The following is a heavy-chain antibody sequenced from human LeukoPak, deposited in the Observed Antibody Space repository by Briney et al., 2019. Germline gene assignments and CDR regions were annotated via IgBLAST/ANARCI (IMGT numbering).Heavy chain of an antibody. CDR3: AKEAGDNVRGYLQN. D-gene: IGHD4-17*01. Sequence: GGSLRLSCAASGFTFSSYGMHWVRQAPGKGLEWVAVISYDGSNKYYADSVKGRFTISRDNSKNTLYLQMNSLRAEDTAVYYCAKEAGDNVRGYLQNWGQGTLVTVSS. V-gene: IGHV3-30*18. CDR2: ISYDGSNK. CDR1: GFTFSSYG. J-gene: IGHJ1*01.